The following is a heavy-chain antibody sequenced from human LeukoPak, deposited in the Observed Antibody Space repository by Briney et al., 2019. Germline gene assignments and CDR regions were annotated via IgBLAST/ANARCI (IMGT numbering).Heavy chain of an antibody. CDR3: ARNNLHYYYMDV. J-gene: IGHJ6*03. CDR2: IYHTGST. Sequence: SETLSLTCTVSGYSISSGFYWGWIRQPPGKGLEWIGSIYHTGSTYSNPSLKSRVTISVDTSKNQFSLKLSSVTAADTAVYYCARNNLHYYYMDVWGKGTTVAVSS. V-gene: IGHV4-38-2*02. CDR1: GYSISSGFY.